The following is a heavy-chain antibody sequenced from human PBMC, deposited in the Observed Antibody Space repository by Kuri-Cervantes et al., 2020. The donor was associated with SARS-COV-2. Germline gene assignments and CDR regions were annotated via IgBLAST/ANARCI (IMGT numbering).Heavy chain of an antibody. CDR3: MRDFVEFDY. CDR2: INPDGSYT. CDR1: GFTFSGHW. J-gene: IGHJ4*01. V-gene: IGHV3-74*01. Sequence: GESLKISCAASGFTFSGHWIHWVRQAPGKGLVWVSRINPDGSYTNNADSVKGRFTLSRDNAKNSLYLQMNSLRAEDTAVFYCMRDFVEFDYWGHGTLVTVSS. D-gene: IGHD1-1*01.